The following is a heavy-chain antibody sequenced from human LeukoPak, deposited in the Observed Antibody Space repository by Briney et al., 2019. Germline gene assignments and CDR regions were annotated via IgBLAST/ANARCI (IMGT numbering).Heavy chain of an antibody. D-gene: IGHD2-21*01. CDR1: GYTLTELS. CDR2: FDPEDGET. J-gene: IGHJ4*02. V-gene: IGHV1-24*01. Sequence: ASVKVSCKVSGYTLTELSMHWVRQAPGKGLEWMGGFDPEDGETIYAQKFQGRVTVTEDTSTDTAYMELSSLRSEDTAVYYCATELGSVLAYVYWGQGTLVTVSS. CDR3: ATELGSVLAYVY.